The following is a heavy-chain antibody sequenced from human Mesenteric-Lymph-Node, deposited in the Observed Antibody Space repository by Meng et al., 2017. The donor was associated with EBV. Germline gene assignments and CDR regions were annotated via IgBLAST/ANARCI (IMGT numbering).Heavy chain of an antibody. CDR2: INAGNGDT. CDR3: AKGAGSGSYYPLDY. J-gene: IGHJ4*02. CDR1: GYTFTSYA. V-gene: IGHV1-3*01. Sequence: QVQLVQSGAEVKKPGTSVKVSCKASGYTFTSYAMHWVRQAPGQRLEWMGWINAGNGDTKYSQKFQGRVTITRDTSATTAYMELSSLRSEDTAVYYCAKGAGSGSYYPLDYWGQGTLVTVSS. D-gene: IGHD3-10*01.